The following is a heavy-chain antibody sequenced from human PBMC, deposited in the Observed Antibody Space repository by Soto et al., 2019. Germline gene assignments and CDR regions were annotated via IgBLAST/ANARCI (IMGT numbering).Heavy chain of an antibody. CDR1: GDSISSGGFS. V-gene: IGHV4-30-2*01. J-gene: IGHJ4*02. D-gene: IGHD2-2*01. CDR2: IYHSVTS. CDR3: ARGRLVPAVNFDY. Sequence: TLSLTCAVSGDSISSGGFSWSWIRQPPGKGLEWIGYIYHSVTSFYNPSLKSRVTISVDGSKNQSSLKVNFVTAVETAVFYCARGRLVPAVNFDYWGLGTLVTVSS.